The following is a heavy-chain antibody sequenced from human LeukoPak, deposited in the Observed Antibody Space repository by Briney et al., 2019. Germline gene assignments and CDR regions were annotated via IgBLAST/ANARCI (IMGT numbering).Heavy chain of an antibody. CDR3: AELGITMIGGV. D-gene: IGHD3-10*02. CDR2: ISGSGAST. Sequence: PGGTLRLSCVASGITFSSYGMSWVRQAPGKGLEWVSAISGSGASTYYADSVKGRFTISRDNAKNSLYLQMNSLRAEDTAVYYCAELGITMIGGVWGKGTTVTISS. CDR1: GITFSSYG. V-gene: IGHV3-23*01. J-gene: IGHJ6*04.